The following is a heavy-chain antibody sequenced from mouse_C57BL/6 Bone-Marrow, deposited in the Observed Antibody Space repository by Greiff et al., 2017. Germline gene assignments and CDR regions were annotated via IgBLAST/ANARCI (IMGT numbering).Heavy chain of an antibody. CDR3: ARHYYGRGYYAMDY. CDR2: IWSDGST. CDR1: GFSLTSYG. D-gene: IGHD1-1*01. J-gene: IGHJ4*01. V-gene: IGHV2-6-1*01. Sequence: QVQLKESGPGLVAPSQSLSITCTVSGFSLTSYGVHWVRQPPGKGLEWMVVIWSDGSTTYNSALKSRLSISKENSKSQVFLKMNSLQTDDTAMYYFARHYYGRGYYAMDYWGQGTSVTVSS.